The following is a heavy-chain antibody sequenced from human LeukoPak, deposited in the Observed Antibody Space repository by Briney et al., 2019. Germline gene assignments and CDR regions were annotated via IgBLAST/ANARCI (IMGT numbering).Heavy chain of an antibody. D-gene: IGHD4-23*01. CDR3: TTDYGNSPR. CDR1: GFTFSRYW. CDR2: IKSKSDGGTT. J-gene: IGHJ4*02. V-gene: IGHV3-15*01. Sequence: PGGPLRLSCAASGFTFSRYWMSWVRQAPGKGLEWVGRIKSKSDGGTTDYAAPVKGRFTISRDDSESTLYVQMNSLRTEDTAVYYCTTDYGNSPRWGQGTLVTVSS.